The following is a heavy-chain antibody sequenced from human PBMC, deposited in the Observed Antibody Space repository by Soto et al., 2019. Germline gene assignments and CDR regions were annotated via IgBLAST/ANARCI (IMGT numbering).Heavy chain of an antibody. CDR1: GFTFSSYA. CDR2: ISYDGSNK. Sequence: QVQLVESGGGVVQPGRSLRLSCAASGFTFSSYAMHWVRQAPGKGLEWVAVISYDGSNKYYADSVKGRFTISRDNSKNTLYLKMNSLRAENTSVYYCARDCTARAAGCDYWGQGTLVTVAS. CDR3: ARDCTARAAGCDY. V-gene: IGHV3-30-3*01. D-gene: IGHD2-8*01. J-gene: IGHJ4*02.